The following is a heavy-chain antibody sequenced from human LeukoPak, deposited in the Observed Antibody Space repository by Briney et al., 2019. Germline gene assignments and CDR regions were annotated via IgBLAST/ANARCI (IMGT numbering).Heavy chain of an antibody. V-gene: IGHV4-61*01. D-gene: IGHD5-18*01. CDR3: ARCGYSYGYWYYYYGMDV. CDR1: GGSVSSGSYY. CDR2: IYYSGST. J-gene: IGHJ6*02. Sequence: SETLSLTCTVSGGSVSSGSYYWSWIRQPPGKGLEWIGYIYYSGSTYYNPSLKSRVTISVDTSKNQFSLKLSSVTAADTAVYYCARCGYSYGYWYYYYGMDVWGQGTTVTVSS.